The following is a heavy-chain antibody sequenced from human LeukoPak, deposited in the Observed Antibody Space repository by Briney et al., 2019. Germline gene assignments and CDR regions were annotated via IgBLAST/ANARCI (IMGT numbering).Heavy chain of an antibody. V-gene: IGHV4-39*02. CDR3: AREQLAPYPLFDY. D-gene: IGHD6-13*01. J-gene: IGHJ4*02. CDR2: IYYSGST. CDR1: GGSISSSSHY. Sequence: PSETLSLTCTVSGGSISSSSHYWTWIRQPPGKGLEWIGNIYYSGSTYYNPSLKSRVTISVDTSKDQFSLKLSSVTAADTAVYYCAREQLAPYPLFDYWGQGTLVTVSS.